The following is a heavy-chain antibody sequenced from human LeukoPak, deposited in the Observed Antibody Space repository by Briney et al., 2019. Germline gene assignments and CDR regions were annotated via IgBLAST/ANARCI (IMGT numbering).Heavy chain of an antibody. Sequence: ASVKVSCKASGGTFSSYAISWVRQAPGQGLEWMGRIIPILGIANYAQKFQGRVTITADKSTSTAYMELSSLRSEDTAVYYCARASSIAALVAPFDYWGQGTLVTVSS. D-gene: IGHD6-6*01. CDR2: IIPILGIA. J-gene: IGHJ4*02. CDR1: GGTFSSYA. V-gene: IGHV1-69*04. CDR3: ARASSIAALVAPFDY.